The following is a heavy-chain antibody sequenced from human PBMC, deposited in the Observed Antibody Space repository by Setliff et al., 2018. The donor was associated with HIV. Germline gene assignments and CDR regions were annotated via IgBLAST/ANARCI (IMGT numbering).Heavy chain of an antibody. CDR3: AREGEILVGATAAYFDN. Sequence: PSETLSLTCAVYGESLSAYYWTWIRQPPGKGLEWIGEIYHGGYTNYNPSLKSRATISVDKSKNHFSLKLTSVTAADTAVYYCAREGEILVGATAAYFDNWGQGTLVTVSS. CDR1: GESLSAYY. D-gene: IGHD1-26*01. V-gene: IGHV4-34*01. CDR2: IYHGGYT. J-gene: IGHJ4*02.